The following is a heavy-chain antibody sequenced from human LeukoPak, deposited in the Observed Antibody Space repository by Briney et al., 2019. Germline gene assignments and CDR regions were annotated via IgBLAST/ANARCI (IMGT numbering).Heavy chain of an antibody. V-gene: IGHV3-7*01. J-gene: IGHJ3*02. CDR2: INHDGSER. CDR1: EFTFRTYW. Sequence: PGGSLRLSCAASEFTFRTYWMTWVRQAPGKGLEWVANINHDGSERYYADSVKGRFTISRDNAKNSLYPQMNSLRAEDTAVYYCARDISPRSSSGWVDAFDIWGQGTLVTVSS. D-gene: IGHD6-19*01. CDR3: ARDISPRSSSGWVDAFDI.